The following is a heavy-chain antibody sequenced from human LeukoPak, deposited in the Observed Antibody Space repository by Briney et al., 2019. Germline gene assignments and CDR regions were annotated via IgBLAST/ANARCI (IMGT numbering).Heavy chain of an antibody. D-gene: IGHD5-18*01. J-gene: IGHJ4*02. CDR3: ARGGYSYGFDY. CDR2: IYSGGST. V-gene: IGHV3-53*01. CDR1: GFTVSSNY. Sequence: GGSLRLSCAPSGFTVSSNYMSWVRQAPGKGLEWVSVIYSGGSTYYADSVKGRFTISRDNSKNTLYLQMNSLRAEDTAVYYCARGGYSYGFDYWGQGTLVTVSS.